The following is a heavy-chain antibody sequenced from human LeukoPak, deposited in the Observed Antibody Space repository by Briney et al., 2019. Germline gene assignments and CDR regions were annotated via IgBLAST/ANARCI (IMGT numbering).Heavy chain of an antibody. V-gene: IGHV5-10-1*01. CDR2: IDPSDSYT. D-gene: IGHD4-23*01. CDR1: GYSFTSHW. J-gene: IGHJ4*02. CDR3: ARDYGGDSDY. Sequence: GESLKISCKGSGYSFTSHWINWVRQMPGKGLEWMGRIDPSDSYTNYSPSFQGHVTISADKSISTAYLQWSSLKASDTAMYYCARDYGGDSDYWGQGTLVTVSS.